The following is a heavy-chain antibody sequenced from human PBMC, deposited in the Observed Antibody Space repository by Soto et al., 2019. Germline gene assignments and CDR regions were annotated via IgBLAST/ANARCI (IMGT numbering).Heavy chain of an antibody. CDR1: GGSISSSSYY. Sequence: SETLSLTCTVSGGSISSSSYYWGWIRQPPGKGLEWIGSIYYSGSTYYNPSLKSRVTISVDTSKNQFSLKLNSVTAADTAVYYCARARMVRGIIYYYGMDVWGQGTTVTVSS. D-gene: IGHD3-10*01. CDR2: IYYSGST. J-gene: IGHJ6*02. V-gene: IGHV4-39*07. CDR3: ARARMVRGIIYYYGMDV.